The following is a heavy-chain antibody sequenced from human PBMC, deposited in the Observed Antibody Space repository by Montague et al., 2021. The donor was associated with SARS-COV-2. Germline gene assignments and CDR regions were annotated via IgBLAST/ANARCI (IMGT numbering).Heavy chain of an antibody. V-gene: IGHV3-30*04. CDR1: GFIFSNFA. Sequence: SLRLSCAASGFIFSNFAFHWVRQAPGKGLEWVAIITYDGIDKFYADSVKGRFTISRDNSKNTLYLRLSSLTPEDTAVYYCARDRVPPDYGGAFDLWGRGTLVTVSS. CDR2: ITYDGIDK. CDR3: ARDRVPPDYGGAFDL. J-gene: IGHJ3*01. D-gene: IGHD4/OR15-4a*01.